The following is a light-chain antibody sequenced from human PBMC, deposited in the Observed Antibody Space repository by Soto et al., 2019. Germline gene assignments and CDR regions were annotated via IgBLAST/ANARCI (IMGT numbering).Light chain of an antibody. CDR3: QQYQTYSH. J-gene: IGKJ1*01. V-gene: IGKV1-5*03. CDR1: QSINTW. Sequence: DIQMTQSPSTLSASVGDRVTITCRASQSINTWLAWYQLKPGRAPKLLIYKASTLVSGVPSRFSGSGSGTEFTLTISSLQPDDFATYYCQQYQTYSHFGQGTKVEIK. CDR2: KAS.